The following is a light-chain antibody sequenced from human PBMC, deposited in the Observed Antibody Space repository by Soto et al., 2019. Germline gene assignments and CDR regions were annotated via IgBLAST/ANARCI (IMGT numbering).Light chain of an antibody. Sequence: EIVLTQSPDTLSLSLGERATLSCRASQSVSSNLAWYQQKPGQAPRLLIYGASTRATGIPARFSGSGSGTEFTLTISSLQPEDIATYYCQQYNNLPITFGQGTRLEIK. CDR2: GAS. CDR3: QQYNNLPIT. J-gene: IGKJ5*01. CDR1: QSVSSN. V-gene: IGKV3D-15*01.